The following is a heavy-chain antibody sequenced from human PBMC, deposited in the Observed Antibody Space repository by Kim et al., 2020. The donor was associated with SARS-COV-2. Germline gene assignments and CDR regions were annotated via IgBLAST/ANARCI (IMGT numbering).Heavy chain of an antibody. CDR3: TRPARESDGAFYI. D-gene: IGHD3-10*01. CDR1: GFIFAANW. J-gene: IGHJ3*02. CDR2: IKEGGSAQ. V-gene: IGHV3-7*01. Sequence: GGSLRLSCAVSGFIFAANWMTWVRQAPGKGLEWVANIKEGGSAQYYVDSVKGRFTISRDNAKNLLYLQMNNLRAEDTAVYYCTRPARESDGAFYIWGHGTVVTASS.